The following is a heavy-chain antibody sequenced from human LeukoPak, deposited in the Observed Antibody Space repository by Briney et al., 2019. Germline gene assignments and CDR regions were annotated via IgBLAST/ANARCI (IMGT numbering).Heavy chain of an antibody. Sequence: PGGSLRLSCAASGFTFSDYYMSWIRQAPGKGLEWLSYISGSGSTIFYADSVKGRFTISRDNAKKSLYLQMNSLRAEDTAVYYCARDFCSGGRCHEDYWGQGTLVTVSS. CDR2: ISGSGSTI. V-gene: IGHV3-11*01. D-gene: IGHD2-15*01. CDR1: GFTFSDYY. J-gene: IGHJ4*02. CDR3: ARDFCSGGRCHEDY.